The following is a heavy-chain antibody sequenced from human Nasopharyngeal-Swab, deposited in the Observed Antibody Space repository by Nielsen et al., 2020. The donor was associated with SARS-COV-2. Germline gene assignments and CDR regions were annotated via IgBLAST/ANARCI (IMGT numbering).Heavy chain of an antibody. CDR1: GFTFSSYA. J-gene: IGHJ6*02. D-gene: IGHD2-2*01. CDR3: AKAIVVVPAAMGGYYYYGMDV. CDR2: ISGSGGST. Sequence: GESLKISCAASGFTFSSYAMSWVRQAPGKGLEWVSAISGSGGSTYYADSVKGRFTISRDNSKNTLYLQMNSLRAEDTAVYYWAKAIVVVPAAMGGYYYYGMDVWGQGTTVTVSS. V-gene: IGHV3-23*01.